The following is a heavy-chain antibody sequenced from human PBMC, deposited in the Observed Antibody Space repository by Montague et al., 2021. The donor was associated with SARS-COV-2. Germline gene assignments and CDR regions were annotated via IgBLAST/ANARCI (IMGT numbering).Heavy chain of an antibody. CDR3: VEIVGAADY. D-gene: IGHD1-26*01. Sequence: SETLSLTCTVSGGSISTSSYYWGWIRQPPGKGLEWIGSIYYSGSNYYNPSLKSRVTISVDTSKNQSSLRLSSVTAADTAVYYCVEIVGAADYWGQGTPVTVSS. CDR2: IYYSGSN. J-gene: IGHJ4*02. CDR1: GGSISTSSYY. V-gene: IGHV4-39*01.